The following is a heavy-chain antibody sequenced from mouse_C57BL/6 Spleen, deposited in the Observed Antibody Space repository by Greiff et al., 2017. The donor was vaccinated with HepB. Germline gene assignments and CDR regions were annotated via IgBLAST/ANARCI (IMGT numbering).Heavy chain of an antibody. CDR1: GYAFSSYW. Sequence: QVHVKQSGAELVKPGASVKISCKASGYAFSSYWMNWVKQRPGQGLEWIGMIHPNSGSTNYNEKFKSKATLTVDKSSSTAYMQLSSLTSEDSAVYYCARHYYGSDYFDYWGQGTTLTVSS. CDR2: IHPNSGST. J-gene: IGHJ2*01. V-gene: IGHV1-64*01. CDR3: ARHYYGSDYFDY. D-gene: IGHD1-1*01.